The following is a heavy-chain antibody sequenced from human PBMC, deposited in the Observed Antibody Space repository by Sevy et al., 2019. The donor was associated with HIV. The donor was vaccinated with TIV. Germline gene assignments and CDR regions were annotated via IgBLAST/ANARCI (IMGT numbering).Heavy chain of an antibody. Sequence: ASVKVSCKASGGTFSNDAISWVRQAPGQGPEWMGGIIPMFGTANYTQKFQGRVTITADESTRTVYMELSSLRSEDTAGDYCAREWGYYDSSGYSLDAFDIWGQGTMVTVSS. D-gene: IGHD3-22*01. V-gene: IGHV1-69*13. CDR3: AREWGYYDSSGYSLDAFDI. CDR1: GGTFSNDA. J-gene: IGHJ3*02. CDR2: IIPMFGTA.